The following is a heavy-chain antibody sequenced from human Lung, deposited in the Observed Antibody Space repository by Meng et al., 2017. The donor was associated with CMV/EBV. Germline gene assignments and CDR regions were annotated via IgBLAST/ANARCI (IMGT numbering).Heavy chain of an antibody. Sequence: QVHVYEPGPVLVNASVTLSLTCAVSGGSISISNWWSAVRKPPGKGLEWIGEIYHSGSTDYNPSLKSRVTISVDKSKNHFSLKLSSVTAADTAVYYCARVETALWGYYLDYWGQGTLVTVSS. CDR2: IYHSGST. CDR1: GGSISISNW. V-gene: IGHV4-4*02. J-gene: IGHJ4*02. D-gene: IGHD2-21*02. CDR3: ARVETALWGYYLDY.